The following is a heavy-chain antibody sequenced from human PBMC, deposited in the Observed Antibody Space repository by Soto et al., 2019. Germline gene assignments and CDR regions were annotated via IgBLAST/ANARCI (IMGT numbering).Heavy chain of an antibody. Sequence: GGSLRLSCAASGFTFSDYYMSWIRQAPGKGLEWVSYISSSGSTIYYADSVKGRFTISRDNAKNSLYLQMNSLRAEDTAVYYCANFDLLTWFDPWGQGTLVTVSS. CDR2: ISSSGSTI. V-gene: IGHV3-11*01. CDR3: ANFDLLTWFDP. J-gene: IGHJ5*02. CDR1: GFTFSDYY.